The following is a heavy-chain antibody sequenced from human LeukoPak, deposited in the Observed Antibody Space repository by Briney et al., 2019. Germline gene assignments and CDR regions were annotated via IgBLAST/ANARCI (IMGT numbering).Heavy chain of an antibody. CDR1: GFTFSSYS. D-gene: IGHD5-18*01. CDR2: ITSSSNSI. J-gene: IGHJ4*02. V-gene: IGHV3-21*01. CDR3: ARYTAMVDY. Sequence: PGGSLRLSCAASGFTFSSYSMNWVRQAPGKGLEWVSSITSSSNSIYYADSVKGRFTISRDNAKNSLYLQMNSLRDEDTAVYYCARYTAMVDYWGQGTLVTVSS.